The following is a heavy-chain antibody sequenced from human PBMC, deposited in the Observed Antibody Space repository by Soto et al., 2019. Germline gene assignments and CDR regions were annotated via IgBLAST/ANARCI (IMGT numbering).Heavy chain of an antibody. J-gene: IGHJ6*03. CDR2: MNPNSGNT. CDR3: ARVGGDFWSGYYRYYYYYYMDV. V-gene: IGHV1-8*01. D-gene: IGHD3-3*01. CDR1: GYTFTIYD. Sequence: GASVKVSCKASGYTFTIYDINWVRQATGQGLEWMGWMNPNSGNTGYAQKFQGRVTMTRNTSISTAYMELSSLRSEDTAVYYCARVGGDFWSGYYRYYYYYYMDVWGKGTTVTVSS.